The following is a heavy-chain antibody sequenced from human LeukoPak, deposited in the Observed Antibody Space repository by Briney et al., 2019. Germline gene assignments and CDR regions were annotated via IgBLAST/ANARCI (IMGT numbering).Heavy chain of an antibody. CDR2: ISSSSSYI. CDR1: GFTFSSYS. D-gene: IGHD6-19*01. J-gene: IGHJ4*02. Sequence: GGSLRLSCAASGFTFSSYSMNWVRQAPGKGLEWVSSISSSSSYIYYADSEKGRFTISRDNAKNSLYLQMNSLRAEDTAVYYCARDPLYSSGWYAFDYWGQGTLVTVSS. V-gene: IGHV3-21*01. CDR3: ARDPLYSSGWYAFDY.